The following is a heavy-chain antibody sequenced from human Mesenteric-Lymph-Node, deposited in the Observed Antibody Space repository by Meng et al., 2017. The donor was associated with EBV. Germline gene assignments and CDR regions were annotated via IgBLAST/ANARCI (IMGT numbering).Heavy chain of an antibody. CDR2: ISDTGNTI. V-gene: IGHV3-11*01. CDR1: GFTFSDYY. CDR3: ARERASAADFDY. D-gene: IGHD2-2*01. Sequence: VELVESGGGLVKPGGSLRVSCAASGFTFSDYYMSWIRHAPGKGLEWVSYISDTGNTISYTDSVKGRFTISRDNAKNSLYLQMNSLRAGDTAVYYCARERASAADFDYWGQGTLVTVSS. J-gene: IGHJ4*02.